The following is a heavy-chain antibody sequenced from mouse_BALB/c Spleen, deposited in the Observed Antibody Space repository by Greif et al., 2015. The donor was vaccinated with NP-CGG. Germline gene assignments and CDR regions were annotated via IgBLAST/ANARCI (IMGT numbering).Heavy chain of an antibody. Sequence: QVQLQQSGPGLVQPSQSLSITCTVSGFSLTSYGVHWVRQSPGKGLEWLGVIWSGGSTDYNAAFISRLSISKDNSKSXVFFKMNSLQANDTAIYYCARGGISLRPWFAYWGQVTLVTVSA. CDR1: GFSLTSYG. D-gene: IGHD1-1*01. V-gene: IGHV2-2*02. CDR2: IWSGGST. CDR3: ARGGISLRPWFAY. J-gene: IGHJ3*01.